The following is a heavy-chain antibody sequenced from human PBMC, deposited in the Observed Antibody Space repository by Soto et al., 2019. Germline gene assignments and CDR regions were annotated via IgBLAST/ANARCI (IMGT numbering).Heavy chain of an antibody. V-gene: IGHV3-21*01. CDR2: IGSSGGYI. J-gene: IGHJ6*01. D-gene: IGHD2-2*01. Sequence: GGSLILSCAVSEFIFRAFSMNWVRQAPGNGLNGGASIGSSGGYIFSADSVKGRFTMSRDNPKTSLALHSNSLRAEDRDVYYCARAKKHQALGGRLGMDVGGQGTTVTGSS. CDR1: EFIFRAFS. CDR3: ARAKKHQALGGRLGMDV.